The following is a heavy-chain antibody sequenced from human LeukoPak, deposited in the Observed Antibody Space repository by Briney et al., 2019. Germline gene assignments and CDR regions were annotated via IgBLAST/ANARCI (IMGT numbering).Heavy chain of an antibody. CDR2: ISAYNGNT. CDR3: ARAPYYYDSSGSYLPFDY. J-gene: IGHJ4*02. D-gene: IGHD3-22*01. Sequence: RASVKVSFKASGYTFTSYVISWVGQAPGQGLESMGWISAYNGNTNYAQKLQGRVTMTTHTSTSTAYMELRSMSSDDTAVYYCARAPYYYDSSGSYLPFDYWGQGTLVTVSS. V-gene: IGHV1-18*01. CDR1: GYTFTSYV.